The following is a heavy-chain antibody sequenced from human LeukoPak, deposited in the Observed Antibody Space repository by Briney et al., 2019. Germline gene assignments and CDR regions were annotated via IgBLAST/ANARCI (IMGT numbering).Heavy chain of an antibody. Sequence: GGSLRLSCAASGFSFRSYGMHWVRQAPGKGLEWVAYIQYDGSNQQYADSVKGRFSISRDNSKNMLNLQMNSLKASDTAMYYCARRITVTTGAWFDYWGQGTLVTVSS. CDR1: GFSFRSYG. D-gene: IGHD4-17*01. CDR3: ARRITVTTGAWFDY. CDR2: IQYDGSNQ. J-gene: IGHJ4*02. V-gene: IGHV3-30*12.